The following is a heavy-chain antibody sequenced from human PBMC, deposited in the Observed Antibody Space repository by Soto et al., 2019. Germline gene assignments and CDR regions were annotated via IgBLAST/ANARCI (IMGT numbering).Heavy chain of an antibody. CDR1: GGSIGSYH. Sequence: QVQLQESGPGLVKPSETLCLTCTVSGGSIGSYHWSWVRQSAGKGLEWIGRLYISGDTDYNPFLKSRVTMSVDTSKNQFSLKLRSVTAADTAVYFCARSGARDSWLADFWGLGTLVTVSS. CDR3: ARSGARDSWLADF. V-gene: IGHV4-4*07. D-gene: IGHD6-19*01. J-gene: IGHJ4*02. CDR2: LYISGDT.